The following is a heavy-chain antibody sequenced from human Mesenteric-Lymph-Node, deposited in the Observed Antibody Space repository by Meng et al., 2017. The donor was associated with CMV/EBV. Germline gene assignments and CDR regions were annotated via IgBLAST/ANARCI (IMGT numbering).Heavy chain of an antibody. Sequence: GGSLRLSCAASGFTLSSSWMSWVRQAPGKGLEWVANIKQDGSEKYYVDSVKGRFTISRDNAKNSLYLQMNSLRAEDTAVYYCAGRRMDVWGQGTTVTVSS. CDR1: GFTLSSSW. CDR2: IKQDGSEK. J-gene: IGHJ6*02. CDR3: AGRRMDV. V-gene: IGHV3-7*01.